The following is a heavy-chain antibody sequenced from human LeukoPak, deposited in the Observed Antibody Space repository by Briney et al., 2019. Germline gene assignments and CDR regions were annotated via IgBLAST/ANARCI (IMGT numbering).Heavy chain of an antibody. J-gene: IGHJ4*02. D-gene: IGHD2-2*01. Sequence: PSETLSLTCTVSGGSISSYYWSWIRQPPGKGLEWIGYIYYSGSTYYNPSLKSRVTISVDRSKNQFSLKLSSVTAADTAVYYCARGGVPASYWGYWGQGTLVTVSS. CDR3: ARGGVPASYWGY. CDR2: IYYSGST. V-gene: IGHV4-59*12. CDR1: GGSISSYY.